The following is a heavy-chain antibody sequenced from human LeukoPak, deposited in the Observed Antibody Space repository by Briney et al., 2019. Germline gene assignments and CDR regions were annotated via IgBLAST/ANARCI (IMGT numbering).Heavy chain of an antibody. CDR1: GFTFSSYA. CDR3: AKRGDYYDSSGYPYYFDY. J-gene: IGHJ4*02. CDR2: ISGSGGST. D-gene: IGHD3-22*01. Sequence: GTSLRLSCAASGFTFSSYAMSWVRQAPGKGLECVSAISGSGGSTYYADSVKGRFTISRDNSKNTLYLQMNSLRAEDTAVYYCAKRGDYYDSSGYPYYFDYWGQGTLVTVSS. V-gene: IGHV3-23*01.